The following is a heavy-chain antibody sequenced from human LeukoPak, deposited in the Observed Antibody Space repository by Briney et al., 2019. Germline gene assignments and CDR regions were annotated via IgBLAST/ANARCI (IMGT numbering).Heavy chain of an antibody. Sequence: SETLSLTCTVSGGSSSSSPYHWGWIRQSPGKGLEWIGSISYSGRTFYNPSLKSRVTISVDTSKNKFSLKLSSVTAADTAVYYCARESSQHGLNWGQGTLVTVSS. CDR2: ISYSGRT. J-gene: IGHJ4*02. V-gene: IGHV4-39*07. CDR3: ARESSQHGLN. CDR1: GGSSSSSPYH. D-gene: IGHD3/OR15-3a*01.